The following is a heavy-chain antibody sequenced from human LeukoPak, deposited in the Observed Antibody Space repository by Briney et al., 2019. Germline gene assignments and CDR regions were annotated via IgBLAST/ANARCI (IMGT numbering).Heavy chain of an antibody. Sequence: ASVKVSCKASGYTFTGYYMHWVRQAPGQGLEWMGWINPNSGGTNYTQKFQGRVTMTRDTSISTAYMELSRLRSDDTAVYYCAGFADVGGAYYYDSSGYYLDYWGQGTLVTVSS. CDR2: INPNSGGT. CDR3: AGFADVGGAYYYDSSGYYLDY. J-gene: IGHJ4*02. V-gene: IGHV1-2*02. CDR1: GYTFTGYY. D-gene: IGHD3-22*01.